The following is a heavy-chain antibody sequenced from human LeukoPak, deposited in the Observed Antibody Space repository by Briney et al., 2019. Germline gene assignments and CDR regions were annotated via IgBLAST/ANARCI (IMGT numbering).Heavy chain of an antibody. CDR3: ARSDEYASEYYLDY. CDR2: INPNSGAT. D-gene: IGHD2-2*01. Sequence: GASVKVSCKASGYTFTGYYMSWVRQAPGQGFEWMGWINPNSGATMYAQNFQGRVTMTRDTSITAAYMEVSGLTFDDTAVYYCARSDEYASEYYLDYWGQGTLVTVSS. J-gene: IGHJ4*02. CDR1: GYTFTGYY. V-gene: IGHV1-2*02.